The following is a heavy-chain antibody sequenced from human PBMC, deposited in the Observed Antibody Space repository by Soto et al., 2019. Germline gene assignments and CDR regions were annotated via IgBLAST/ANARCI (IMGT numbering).Heavy chain of an antibody. CDR2: ISAYNGNT. D-gene: IGHD1-26*01. CDR1: GYTFTNYG. Sequence: QVQLVQSGAEVKKPGASVKVSCKASGYTFTNYGISWVRQAPGQGLEWMGWISAYNGNTNYAQKFQGRVTMTTDTXTSTDYMELRSLRSDDTAVYYCARTVGGTIRWFDPWGQGTLVTVSS. J-gene: IGHJ5*02. CDR3: ARTVGGTIRWFDP. V-gene: IGHV1-18*01.